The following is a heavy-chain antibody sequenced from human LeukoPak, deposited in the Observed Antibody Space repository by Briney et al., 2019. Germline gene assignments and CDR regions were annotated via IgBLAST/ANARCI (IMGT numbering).Heavy chain of an antibody. V-gene: IGHV4-34*01. CDR2: INHSGST. Sequence: PSETLSLTCAVYGGSFSGYYWSWIRQPPGKGLEWIGEINHSGSTNYNPSLKSRVTISVDTSKNQFSLKLSSVTAADTAVYYCARGPCRPTYYYDSSGYYYFDYWGQGTLVTVSS. D-gene: IGHD3-22*01. CDR1: GGSFSGYY. CDR3: ARGPCRPTYYYDSSGYYYFDY. J-gene: IGHJ4*02.